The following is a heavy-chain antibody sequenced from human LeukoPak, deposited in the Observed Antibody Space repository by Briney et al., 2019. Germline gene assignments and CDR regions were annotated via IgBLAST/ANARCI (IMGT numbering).Heavy chain of an antibody. Sequence: GGSLRLSCAASGFTFSSYAMSWVRQAPGKGLEWVAVVSSDGGTKYYADSVKGRFTISRDNSRDTMYLQMDSLRAEDTAVYYCAKEYDSGGYGANFDYWGQGTLVTVSS. CDR3: AKEYDSGGYGANFDY. D-gene: IGHD3-10*01. J-gene: IGHJ4*02. V-gene: IGHV3-30*18. CDR1: GFTFSSYA. CDR2: VSSDGGTK.